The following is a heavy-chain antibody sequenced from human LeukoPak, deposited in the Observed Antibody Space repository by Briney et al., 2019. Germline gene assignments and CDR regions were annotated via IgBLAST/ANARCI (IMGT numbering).Heavy chain of an antibody. CDR2: IIPILGIA. J-gene: IGHJ5*02. CDR3: ARVSMVRGVPNWFDP. Sequence: ASVKVSCKASGGTFSSYAISWVRQAPGQGLEWMGRIIPILGIANYAQKFQGRVTITADKSTSTAYMELSSLRSEDTAVYYCARVSMVRGVPNWFDPWGQGTLVTVSS. CDR1: GGTFSSYA. V-gene: IGHV1-69*04. D-gene: IGHD3-10*01.